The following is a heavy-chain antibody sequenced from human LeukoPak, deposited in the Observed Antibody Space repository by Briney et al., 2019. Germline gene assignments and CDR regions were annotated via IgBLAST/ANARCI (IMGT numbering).Heavy chain of an antibody. Sequence: PSVTLSLTCTVSGGSISSYYWSWIPQPPEKGLEWIGYFYYSGSTNYNPSLKSPVTISVDTSKNQLSLKLSSVTAADTAVYYCARGWGYFDYWGQGTLVTVSS. J-gene: IGHJ4*02. CDR3: ARGWGYFDY. D-gene: IGHD7-27*01. CDR2: FYYSGST. CDR1: GGSISSYY. V-gene: IGHV4-59*08.